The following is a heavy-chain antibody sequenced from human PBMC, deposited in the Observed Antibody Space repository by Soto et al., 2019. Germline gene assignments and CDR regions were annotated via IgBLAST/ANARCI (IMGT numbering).Heavy chain of an antibody. CDR1: GGSISSGDFY. Sequence: QVQLQESGPGLVKPSQTLSLTCTVSGGSISSGDFYWSWIRQPPGKGLEWIGYIYYSGSTCYNPSLKSRVTISVDTSKNQFSLKLSSVTAADTAVYYCARASGSYYEERAFDIWGQGTMVTVSS. V-gene: IGHV4-30-4*01. CDR2: IYYSGST. D-gene: IGHD1-26*01. CDR3: ARASGSYYEERAFDI. J-gene: IGHJ3*02.